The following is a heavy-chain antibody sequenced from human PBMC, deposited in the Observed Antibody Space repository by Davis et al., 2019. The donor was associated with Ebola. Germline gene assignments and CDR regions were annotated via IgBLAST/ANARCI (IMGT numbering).Heavy chain of an antibody. J-gene: IGHJ4*02. V-gene: IGHV5-10-1*01. CDR3: ARPLNQDVDTEYY. Sequence: GESLKISCKGSGYSFTSYWISWVRQMPGKGLEWMGRIDPSDSYTNYSPSFQGHVTISADKSISTAYLQWSSLKAPDTAMYYCARPLNQDVDTEYYWGQGTLVTVSS. CDR2: IDPSDSYT. D-gene: IGHD5-18*01. CDR1: GYSFTSYW.